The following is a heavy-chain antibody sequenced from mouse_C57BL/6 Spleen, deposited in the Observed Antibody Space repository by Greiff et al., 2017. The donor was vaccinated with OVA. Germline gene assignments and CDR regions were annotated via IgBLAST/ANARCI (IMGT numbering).Heavy chain of an antibody. J-gene: IGHJ2*01. CDR3: ARRHYYGSSYDFDD. D-gene: IGHD1-1*01. CDR2: IDPSDSYT. V-gene: IGHV1-50*01. Sequence: QVQLQQPGAELVKPGASVKLSCKASGYTFTSYWMQWVKQRPGQGLEWIGEIDPSDSYTNYNQKFKGKATLTVDPSSSTAYMQLSSLTSEDSAVYYCARRHYYGSSYDFDDWGQGTTLTVSS. CDR1: GYTFTSYW.